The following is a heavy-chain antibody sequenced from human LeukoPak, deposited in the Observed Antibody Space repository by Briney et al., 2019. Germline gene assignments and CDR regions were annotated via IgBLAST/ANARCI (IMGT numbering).Heavy chain of an antibody. Sequence: GGSLRLSCAASGFTFSSYSMNWVRQAPGKGLEWVSYISSSSSTIYYADSVKGRFTISRDNAKNSLYLQMNSLRAEDTAVYYCAREDNRGYSGYDIFDYWGQGTLVTVSS. J-gene: IGHJ4*02. CDR2: ISSSSSTI. V-gene: IGHV3-48*04. CDR1: GFTFSSYS. CDR3: AREDNRGYSGYDIFDY. D-gene: IGHD5-12*01.